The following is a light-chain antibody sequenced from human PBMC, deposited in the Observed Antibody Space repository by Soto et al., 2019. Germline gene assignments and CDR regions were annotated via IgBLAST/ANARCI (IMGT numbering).Light chain of an antibody. CDR2: DVT. J-gene: IGLJ1*01. CDR3: GSYTSCDTLYV. V-gene: IGLV2-14*01. Sequence: QSALTQPASVSGSPGQSITISCTGTSSDVGGSNYVSWYQQHPGKAPKLMIYDVTNRPSGVSNRFSGSKSGNTASLTISGLQAEDEADYYCGSYTSCDTLYVFGTGTKLTVL. CDR1: SSDVGGSNY.